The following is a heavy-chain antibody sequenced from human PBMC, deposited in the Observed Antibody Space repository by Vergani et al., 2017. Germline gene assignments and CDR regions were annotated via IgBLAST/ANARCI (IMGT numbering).Heavy chain of an antibody. Sequence: EVQLVESGGGLVQPGGSLRLSCAASGFTFSSYDMHWVRQATGKGLEWVSAIGTAGDTYYPGSVKGRFTISRENAKNSLYLQMNSLRAGDTAVYYCARDDKLWFGLDYWGQGTLVTVSS. CDR1: GFTFSSYD. CDR3: ARDDKLWFGLDY. J-gene: IGHJ4*02. D-gene: IGHD3-10*01. CDR2: IGTAGDT. V-gene: IGHV3-13*04.